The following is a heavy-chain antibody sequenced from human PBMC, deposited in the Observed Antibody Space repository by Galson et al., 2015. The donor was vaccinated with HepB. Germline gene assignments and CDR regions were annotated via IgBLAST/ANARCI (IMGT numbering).Heavy chain of an antibody. CDR2: INAGNGNT. CDR3: ARGMVVTAIFPPGTY. CDR1: GYTFTSYA. V-gene: IGHV1-3*01. D-gene: IGHD2-21*02. J-gene: IGHJ3*01. Sequence: SVKVSCKASGYTFTSYAMHWVRQAPGQRLEWMGWINAGNGNTKYSQKFQGRVTITRDTSASTAYMELSSLRSEDTAVYYCARGMVVTAIFPPGTYWGQGTMVTVSS.